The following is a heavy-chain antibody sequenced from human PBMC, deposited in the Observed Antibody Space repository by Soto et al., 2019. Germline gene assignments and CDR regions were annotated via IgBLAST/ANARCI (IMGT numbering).Heavy chain of an antibody. J-gene: IGHJ3*02. D-gene: IGHD2-15*01. CDR3: ARGPYCSGGSCSDDAFDI. CDR2: ISSSSSYI. Sequence: EVQLVESGGGLVKPGGSLRLSCAASGFTFSSYSMNWVRQAPGKGLEWVSSISSSSSYIYYADSVKGRFNISRDNAKNSLYLQMNSLRAEDTAVYYCARGPYCSGGSCSDDAFDIWGQGTMVTVSS. CDR1: GFTFSSYS. V-gene: IGHV3-21*01.